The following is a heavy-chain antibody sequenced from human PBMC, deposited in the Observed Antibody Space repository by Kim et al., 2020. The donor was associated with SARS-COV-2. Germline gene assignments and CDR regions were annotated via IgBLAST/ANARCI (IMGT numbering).Heavy chain of an antibody. V-gene: IGHV3-7*01. Sequence: GGSLRLSCAASGFTFSVYWMSWVRQAPGTGLEWVANIKHDGSQKDYLDSVKGRFTISRDNAKNSLYLQMNSLRAEDTAVYYCSRNPGADRGGRDRFDPWGQGTLVTVSS. CDR3: SRNPGADRGGRDRFDP. J-gene: IGHJ5*02. D-gene: IGHD1-26*01. CDR2: IKHDGSQK. CDR1: GFTFSVYW.